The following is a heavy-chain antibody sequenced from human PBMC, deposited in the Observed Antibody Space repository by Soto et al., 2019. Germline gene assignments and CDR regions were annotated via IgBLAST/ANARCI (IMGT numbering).Heavy chain of an antibody. Sequence: QVQLVQSGAEVKKPGASVKVSCKASGYTFTRYDINWVRQATGQGLEWMGWMNPNSGNTGYAQKFQGRVTTTKNTSIITAYMELCSLGSEDEAMYCCARGHYDFWCGYYPLYGMDVWVQGTTVTVS. D-gene: IGHD3-3*01. CDR3: ARGHYDFWCGYYPLYGMDV. CDR1: GYTFTRYD. J-gene: IGHJ6*02. CDR2: MNPNSGNT. V-gene: IGHV1-8*01.